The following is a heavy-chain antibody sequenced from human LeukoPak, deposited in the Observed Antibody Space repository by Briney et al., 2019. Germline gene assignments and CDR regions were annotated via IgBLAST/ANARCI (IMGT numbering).Heavy chain of an antibody. Sequence: GASVKVSCKASGYTFTGCYMHWVRQAPEQGLEWMGWINPNSGGTNYAQKFQGWVTMTRDTSISTAYMELSRLRSDDTAVYYCAREDIAAAGFNWFDPWGQGTLVTVSS. V-gene: IGHV1-2*04. CDR2: INPNSGGT. J-gene: IGHJ5*02. CDR1: GYTFTGCY. D-gene: IGHD6-13*01. CDR3: AREDIAAAGFNWFDP.